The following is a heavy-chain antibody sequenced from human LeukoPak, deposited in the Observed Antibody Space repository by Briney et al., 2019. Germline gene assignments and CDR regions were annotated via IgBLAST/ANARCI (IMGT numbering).Heavy chain of an antibody. CDR2: IIPIFGTA. CDR1: GYTFTSYG. CDR3: ATTSALRYYYDSSGYYAQDY. Sequence: GASVKVSCKASGYTFTSYGISWVRQAPGQGLEWMGGIIPIFGTANYAQKFQGRVTITADESTSTAYMELSSLRSEDTAVYYCATTSALRYYYDSSGYYAQDYWGQGTLVTVSS. V-gene: IGHV1-69*13. J-gene: IGHJ4*02. D-gene: IGHD3-22*01.